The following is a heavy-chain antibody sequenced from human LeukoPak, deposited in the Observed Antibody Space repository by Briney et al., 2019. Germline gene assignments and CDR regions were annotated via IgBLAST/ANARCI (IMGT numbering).Heavy chain of an antibody. J-gene: IGHJ4*02. CDR1: GYTSTSYG. CDR3: ARVCRGGGGCYPLRHFDY. Sequence: ASAKASRKASGYTSTSYGISWVRQAPGHERGGLGWISAYNSNTNYAQKLQGRVTMTTDPSTSTAHMELRSLRSDDTAAYYCARVCRGGGGCYPLRHFDYWGQGTLVTVSS. D-gene: IGHD2-15*01. CDR2: ISAYNSNT. V-gene: IGHV1-18*01.